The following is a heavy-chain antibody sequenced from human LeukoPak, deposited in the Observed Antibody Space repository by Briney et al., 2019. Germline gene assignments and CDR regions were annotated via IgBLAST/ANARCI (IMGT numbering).Heavy chain of an antibody. CDR1: GFTFSSYS. Sequence: GGSLRLSCAASGFTFSSYSMNWVRQAPGKGLEWVSSISSSSNYIYYAYSVKGRLTISRDKDKNSLYLPMNSRRGEHTAVHYCARGRVQFAGRPPLFDYWGEGALVTVSS. D-gene: IGHD3-10*01. CDR2: ISSSSNYI. J-gene: IGHJ4*02. V-gene: IGHV3-21*01. CDR3: ARGRVQFAGRPPLFDY.